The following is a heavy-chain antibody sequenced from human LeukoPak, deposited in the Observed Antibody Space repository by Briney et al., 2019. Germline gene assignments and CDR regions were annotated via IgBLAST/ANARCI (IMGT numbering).Heavy chain of an antibody. CDR2: INPNSGGT. J-gene: IGHJ4*02. D-gene: IGHD6-19*01. CDR1: RYTFTGYY. V-gene: IGHV1-2*02. Sequence: AVKVSCKPSRYTFTGYYIHWVRQAPGQGLEWMGWINPNSGGTNYAQKFQGRVTMNRDTSISIGYMEVNRLRSDDTAVYYCARGSVAGTGSDYWGQGTLVTVSS. CDR3: ARGSVAGTGSDY.